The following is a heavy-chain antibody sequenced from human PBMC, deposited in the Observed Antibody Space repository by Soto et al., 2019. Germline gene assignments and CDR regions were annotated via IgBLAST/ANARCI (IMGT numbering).Heavy chain of an antibody. CDR2: IIPILGIA. Sequence: SVKVSCKASGGTFSSYTISWVRQAPGQGLEWMGRIIPILGIANYAQKFQGRVTITADKSTGTAYMELSSLRSEDTAVYYCAGAYYYDSSGYYRGPYFDYWGQGTLVTVSS. V-gene: IGHV1-69*02. J-gene: IGHJ4*02. CDR1: GGTFSSYT. D-gene: IGHD3-22*01. CDR3: AGAYYYDSSGYYRGPYFDY.